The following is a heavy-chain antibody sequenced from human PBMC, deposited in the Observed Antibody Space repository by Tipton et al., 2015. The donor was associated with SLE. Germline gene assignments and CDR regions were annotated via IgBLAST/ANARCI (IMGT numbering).Heavy chain of an antibody. J-gene: IGHJ3*02. CDR2: INHSGST. Sequence: TLSFTCAVYGGSFSGYYWSWIRQPPGKGLEWIGEINHSGSTNYNPSLKSRVTISVDTSKNQFSLKLSSVTAADTAVYYCARGKAFDIWGQGTMVTVSS. CDR1: GGSFSGYY. CDR3: ARGKAFDI. V-gene: IGHV4-34*01.